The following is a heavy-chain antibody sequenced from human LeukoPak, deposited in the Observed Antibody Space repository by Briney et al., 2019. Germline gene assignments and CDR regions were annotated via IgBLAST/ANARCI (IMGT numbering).Heavy chain of an antibody. CDR3: ASAGGDSRSPLPFYY. J-gene: IGHJ4*02. V-gene: IGHV3-7*03. D-gene: IGHD6-6*01. CDR2: IKQDGSEK. Sequence: GGSLRLSCAASGFTFDKYWMSWARQAPGKGLEWVANIKQDGSEKYYVDSVKGRFTISRDNAENSLFLQMNSLRAEDTAVYFCASAGGDSRSPLPFYYWGQGTLVTVSS. CDR1: GFTFDKYW.